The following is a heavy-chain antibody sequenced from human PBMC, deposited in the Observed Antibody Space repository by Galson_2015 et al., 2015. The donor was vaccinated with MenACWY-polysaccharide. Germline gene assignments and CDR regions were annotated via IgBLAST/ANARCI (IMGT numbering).Heavy chain of an antibody. V-gene: IGHV1-46*01. CDR1: GYTFTNYY. CDR2: VKPSGGHP. CDR3: ARAAYCTHYCYYYYYMDV. D-gene: IGHD2-8*01. Sequence: CKASGYTFTNYYIHWVRQAPGLGLEWMGVVKPSGGHPIQEQRFQGRVTMTSDTSTSTVYMEVRSLGSDDTAIYYCARAAYCTHYCYYYYYMDVWGKGTTVTVSS. J-gene: IGHJ6*03.